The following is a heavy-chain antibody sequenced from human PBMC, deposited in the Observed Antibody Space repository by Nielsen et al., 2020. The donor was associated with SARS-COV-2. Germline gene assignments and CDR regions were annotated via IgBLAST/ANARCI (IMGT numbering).Heavy chain of an antibody. CDR2: IDPSGGST. D-gene: IGHD2-8*01. CDR1: GYTFTSYY. V-gene: IGHV1-46*01. Sequence: ASVKVSCKASGYTFTSYYMHWVRQAPGQGLEWMGIIDPSGGSTSYAQKFQGRVTMTRDTSTSTVYMELSSLRAEDTALYYCAKDISSCTNGVCLPGDQYYYYGMDVWGQGTTVTVSS. CDR3: AKDISSCTNGVCLPGDQYYYYGMDV. J-gene: IGHJ6*02.